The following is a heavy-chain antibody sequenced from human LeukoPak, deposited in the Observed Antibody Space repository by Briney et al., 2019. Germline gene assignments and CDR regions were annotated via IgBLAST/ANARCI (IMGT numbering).Heavy chain of an antibody. D-gene: IGHD1-26*01. CDR1: GFTFSSYA. V-gene: IGHV3-48*04. J-gene: IGHJ5*02. Sequence: GGSLRFSCAASGFTFSSYAMSWVRQAPGKGLEWVSYISSSGSTIYYADSVKGRFTISRDNAKNSLYLQMNSLRAEDTAVYYCARINKWELLDWFDPWGQGTLVTVSS. CDR2: ISSSGSTI. CDR3: ARINKWELLDWFDP.